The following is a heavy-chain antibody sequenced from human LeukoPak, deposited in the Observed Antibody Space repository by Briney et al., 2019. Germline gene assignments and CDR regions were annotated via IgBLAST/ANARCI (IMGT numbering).Heavy chain of an antibody. V-gene: IGHV3-15*01. CDR2: IKSKTDGGTT. CDR3: TAQKTHPY. J-gene: IGHJ4*02. Sequence: PGGSLRLSCAASGFTFSNVWMSWVRQAPGKGLEWVDRIKSKTDGGTTDYAAPVKGRFTISRDDSKNTLYLQMNSLKPEDTAVYYCTAQKTHPYWGQGTLVTVSS. CDR1: GFTFSNVW.